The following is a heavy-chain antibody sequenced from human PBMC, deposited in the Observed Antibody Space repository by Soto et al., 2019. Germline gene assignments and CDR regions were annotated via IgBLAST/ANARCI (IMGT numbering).Heavy chain of an antibody. CDR2: ISGNGIAT. CDR3: ARDAISMVRRTTICFDP. CDR1: GFIFSDHA. D-gene: IGHD3-10*01. V-gene: IGHV3-23*01. Sequence: EVQLLESGGGLVQPGGSLRLSCEASGFIFSDHAMSWVRQAPGKGLEWVSAISGNGIATYYADSVKGRFTISRDNSKNTLYLQMNRLRSEDTAVYDCARDAISMVRRTTICFDPWGQGTLVTVSS. J-gene: IGHJ5*02.